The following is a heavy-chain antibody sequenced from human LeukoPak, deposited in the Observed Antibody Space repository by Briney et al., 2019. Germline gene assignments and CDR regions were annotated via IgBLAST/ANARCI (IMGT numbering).Heavy chain of an antibody. CDR1: GFTFSTYE. J-gene: IGHJ4*02. CDR3: AKASQWLAFDY. V-gene: IGHV3-48*03. CDR2: ISSTGSNI. D-gene: IGHD6-19*01. Sequence: GGSLRLSCAASGFTFSTYEMNWVRQAPGKGLEWVSYISSTGSNIYYADSVKGRFTISRDNSKNTLDLQMNSLRAEDTAVYFCAKASQWLAFDYWGQGALVTVSS.